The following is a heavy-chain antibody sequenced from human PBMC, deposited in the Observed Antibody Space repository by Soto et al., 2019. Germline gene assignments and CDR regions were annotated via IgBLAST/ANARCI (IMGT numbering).Heavy chain of an antibody. J-gene: IGHJ6*03. D-gene: IGHD1-1*01. CDR2: IYYSGST. V-gene: IGHV4-59*01. CDR3: ARDLHGTYYYYMDV. CDR1: GGSISSYY. Sequence: PSETLSLTCTVSGGSISSYYWSWIRQPPGKGLEWIGYIYYSGSTNYNPSLKSRVTISVDTSKNQFSLKLSSVTAADTAVYYCARDLHGTYYYYMDVWGKGTTVTVSS.